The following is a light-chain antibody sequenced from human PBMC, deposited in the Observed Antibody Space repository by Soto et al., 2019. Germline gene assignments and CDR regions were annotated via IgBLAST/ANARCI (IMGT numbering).Light chain of an antibody. CDR3: AAWDVSLVV. CDR2: SDN. CDR1: SSNIGTNT. Sequence: QAVVTQPPSASGTPGQRVTISCSGSSSNIGTNTVIWYQQLPGAAPKLLIYSDNQRPSGVPDRFAGSKSGTSASLAISGLKSEDEADYYCAAWDVSLVVFGGGTQLTVL. V-gene: IGLV1-44*01. J-gene: IGLJ2*01.